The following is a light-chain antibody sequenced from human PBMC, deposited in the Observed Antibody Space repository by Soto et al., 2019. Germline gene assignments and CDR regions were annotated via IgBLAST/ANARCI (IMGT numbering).Light chain of an antibody. CDR1: QSVNSN. Sequence: EIVMTQSPATLSVSPGERATLSCRASQSVNSNLAWYQQKPGHSPRLLIYGASTRVTGIPARFSVSGSGTEFTLTISSLQSEDFAIYYCQQHNSWPPVFGQGTKLEIK. V-gene: IGKV3-15*01. J-gene: IGKJ2*01. CDR3: QQHNSWPPV. CDR2: GAS.